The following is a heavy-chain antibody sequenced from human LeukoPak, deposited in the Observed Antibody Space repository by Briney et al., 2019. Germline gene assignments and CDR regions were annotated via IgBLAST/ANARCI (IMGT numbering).Heavy chain of an antibody. CDR3: ARDGGNDYGDYERGRIDY. CDR1: GGTFSSYA. J-gene: IGHJ4*02. Sequence: ASVKVSCKASGGTFSSYAISWVRQAPGQGLEWMGRIIPILGIANYAQKFQGRVTTTADKSTSTAYMELSSLRSEDTAVYYCARDGGNDYGDYERGRIDYWGQGTLVTVSS. D-gene: IGHD4-17*01. CDR2: IIPILGIA. V-gene: IGHV1-69*04.